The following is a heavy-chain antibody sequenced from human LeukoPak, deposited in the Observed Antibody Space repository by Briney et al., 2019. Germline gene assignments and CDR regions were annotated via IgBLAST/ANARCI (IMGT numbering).Heavy chain of an antibody. Sequence: PSETLSLTCTVSGGSISSSCYYWGWIRQPPGKGLEWIGSIYDSGSTYYNPSLKSRVTISVDESTKQFSLKLSSVTAADTAVYYCAGLGAVADFFDYWGQGTLVTVSS. J-gene: IGHJ4*02. CDR3: AGLGAVADFFDY. CDR2: IYDSGST. V-gene: IGHV4-39*01. CDR1: GGSISSSCYY. D-gene: IGHD6-19*01.